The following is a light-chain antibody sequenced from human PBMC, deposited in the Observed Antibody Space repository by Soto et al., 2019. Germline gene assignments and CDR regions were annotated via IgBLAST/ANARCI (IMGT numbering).Light chain of an antibody. Sequence: EIVLTQSPATLSLSPGERATLSCRASQSVSSYSAWYQQKPGQAPRLLIYDASNRANGIPARFSGSGSGTDFTLTISILEPEDFAVYYCQQRSNWPWTFGQGTKVEIK. CDR2: DAS. V-gene: IGKV3-11*01. J-gene: IGKJ1*01. CDR3: QQRSNWPWT. CDR1: QSVSSY.